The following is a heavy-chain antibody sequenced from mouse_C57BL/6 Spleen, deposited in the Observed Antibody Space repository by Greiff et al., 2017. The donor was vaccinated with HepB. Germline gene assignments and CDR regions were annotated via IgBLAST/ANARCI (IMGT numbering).Heavy chain of an antibody. V-gene: IGHV1-82*01. Sequence: VKPGASVKISCKASGYAFSSSWMNWVKQRPGKGLEWIGRIYPGDGDTNYNGKFKGKATLTADKSSSTAYMQLSSLTSEDSAVYFCARGDTTEFDYWGQGTTLTVSS. J-gene: IGHJ2*01. CDR1: GYAFSSSW. CDR3: ARGDTTEFDY. CDR2: IYPGDGDT. D-gene: IGHD1-1*01.